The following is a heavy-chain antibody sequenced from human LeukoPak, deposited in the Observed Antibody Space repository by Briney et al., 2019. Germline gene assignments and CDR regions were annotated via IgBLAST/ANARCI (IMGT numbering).Heavy chain of an antibody. CDR2: ISYDGSNK. Sequence: GRSLRLSCAASGFTFSSYAMHGVLQAPGKGLERVAVISYDGSNKYYADSVNGRFTISRDNSKNTLYLQMNSLRAEDTAVYYCARGIQLWLMNYWGQGTLVTVSS. J-gene: IGHJ4*02. CDR3: ARGIQLWLMNY. D-gene: IGHD5-18*01. CDR1: GFTFSSYA. V-gene: IGHV3-30*04.